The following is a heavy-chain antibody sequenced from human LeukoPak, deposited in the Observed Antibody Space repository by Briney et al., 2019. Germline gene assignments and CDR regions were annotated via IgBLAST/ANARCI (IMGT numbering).Heavy chain of an antibody. CDR2: INPNSGGT. D-gene: IGHD2-21*01. CDR3: AREDAGGDDGNFDY. J-gene: IGHJ4*02. V-gene: IGHV1-2*02. Sequence: ASVKVSCKASGYTFTGYYMHWVRPAPGQGLEWMGWINPNSGGTNYAQKFQGRVTMTRDTSISTAYMELSRLRSDDTAVYYCAREDAGGDDGNFDYWGQGTLVTVSS. CDR1: GYTFTGYY.